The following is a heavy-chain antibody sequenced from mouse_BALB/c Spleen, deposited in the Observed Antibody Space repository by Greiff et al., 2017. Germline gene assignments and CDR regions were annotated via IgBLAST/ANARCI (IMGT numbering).Heavy chain of an antibody. J-gene: IGHJ2*01. V-gene: IGHV5-6-5*01. CDR3: ARAVYYYGSSTYYFDY. CDR1: GFTFSSYA. Sequence: EVKLVESGGGLVKPGGSLKLSCAASGFTFSSYAMSWVRQTPEKRLEWVASISSGGSTYYPDSVKGRFTISRDNARNILYLQMSSLRSEDTAMYYCARAVYYYGSSTYYFDYWGQGTTLTVSS. CDR2: ISSGGST. D-gene: IGHD1-1*01.